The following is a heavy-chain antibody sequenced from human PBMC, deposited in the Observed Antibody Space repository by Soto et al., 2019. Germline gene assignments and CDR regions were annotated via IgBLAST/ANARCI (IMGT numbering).Heavy chain of an antibody. Sequence: PGGSLRLSCAASGFNFSSYAVHWVRQAPGKGLEWVAVISYDGSNKYYADSVKGRFTVSRDNSKNTLYLQMSSLRAEDTAVYYCAREYSLAVLAPGYWGQGTLVTVSS. CDR2: ISYDGSNK. J-gene: IGHJ4*02. CDR3: AREYSLAVLAPGY. V-gene: IGHV3-30-3*01. CDR1: GFNFSSYA. D-gene: IGHD2-8*02.